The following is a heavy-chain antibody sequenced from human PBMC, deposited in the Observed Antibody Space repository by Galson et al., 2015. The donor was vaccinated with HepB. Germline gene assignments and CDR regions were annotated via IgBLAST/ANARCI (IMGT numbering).Heavy chain of an antibody. V-gene: IGHV3-23*01. D-gene: IGHD1-14*01. CDR3: ASSPESQVVPSHLDY. J-gene: IGHJ4*02. CDR1: GFTFSNYA. CDR2: ISDGGSST. Sequence: SLRLSCAASGFTFSNYAMNWVRQAPGRGLEWVATISDGGSSTYYADSVKGRFTISRDNSKNTLYLQMNSLRAEDTALYYCASSPESQVVPSHLDYWGQGTLVTVSS.